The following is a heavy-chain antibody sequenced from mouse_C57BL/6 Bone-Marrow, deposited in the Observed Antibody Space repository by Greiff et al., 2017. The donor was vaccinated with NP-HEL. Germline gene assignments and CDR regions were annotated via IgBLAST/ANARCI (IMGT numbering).Heavy chain of an antibody. Sequence: QVQLQQPGAGLVMPGASVKLSCTASGYTFTSYWMPWVRQTPGQGLEWIATIGPSDSYTYYTQNFKGRFTLSVDNSSSTPYMQLSSLKLEDSAVEYCERDGSSTVYYYYAMDYGGQGTAVTVSS. CDR2: IGPSDSYT. J-gene: IGHJ4*01. CDR1: GYTFTSYW. CDR3: ERDGSSTVYYYYAMDY. D-gene: IGHD1-1*01. V-gene: IGHV1-69*01.